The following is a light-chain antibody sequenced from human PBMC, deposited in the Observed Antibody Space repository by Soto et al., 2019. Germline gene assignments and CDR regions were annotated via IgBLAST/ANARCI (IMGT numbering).Light chain of an antibody. CDR3: SSYTTSNTRQIV. J-gene: IGLJ1*01. V-gene: IGLV2-14*03. CDR2: DVS. Sequence: SVLTQPASVSGSPGQSITISCTGTSSDVNGYNYVSWYQHHPGKAPKLMIYDVSNRPSGVSNRFSGSKSGNTASLTISGLQPEDEADYYCSSYTTSNTRQIVSGTG. CDR1: SSDVNGYNY.